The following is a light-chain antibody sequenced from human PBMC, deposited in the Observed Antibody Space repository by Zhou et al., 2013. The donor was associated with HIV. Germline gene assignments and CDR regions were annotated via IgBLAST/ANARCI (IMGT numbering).Light chain of an antibody. CDR2: GAS. J-gene: IGKJ5*01. V-gene: IGKV3D-20*02. CDR1: QSVSSSY. CDR3: QQRIT. Sequence: EIVLTQSPGTLSLSPGERATLSCRASQSVSSSYLAWYQQKPGQAPRLLIYGASSRATGIPDRFSGGGSGTDFTLTISRLEPEDFAVYYCQQRITFGQGTRLEIK.